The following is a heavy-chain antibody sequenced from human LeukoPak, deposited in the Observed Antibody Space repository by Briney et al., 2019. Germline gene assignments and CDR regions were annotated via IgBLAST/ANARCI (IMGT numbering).Heavy chain of an antibody. D-gene: IGHD4-17*01. V-gene: IGHV1-8*01. CDR2: MYPNSGNT. CDR3: ARGSVTRYYYYYYYMDV. Sequence: ASVKVSCKASGYTFTSYDINWVRQATGQGLEWMGWMYPNSGNTGYAQKFQGRVTMTRNTSISTAYMELSSLRSEDTAVYYCARGSVTRYYYYYYYMDVWGKGTTVTISS. J-gene: IGHJ6*03. CDR1: GYTFTSYD.